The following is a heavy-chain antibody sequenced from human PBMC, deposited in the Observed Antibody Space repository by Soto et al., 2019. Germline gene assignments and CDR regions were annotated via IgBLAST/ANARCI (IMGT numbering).Heavy chain of an antibody. CDR3: ASMYYDFWSGYSHYYYGMDV. CDR2: INSDGSST. J-gene: IGHJ6*02. CDR1: GFTFSSYW. D-gene: IGHD3-3*01. V-gene: IGHV3-74*01. Sequence: EVQLVESGGGLVQPGGSLRLSCAASGFTFSSYWMHWVRQAPGKGLVWVSRINSDGSSTSYADSVKGRFNISRDNAKNTLYLQMNSLRAEDTVVYYCASMYYDFWSGYSHYYYGMDVWGQGTTVTVSS.